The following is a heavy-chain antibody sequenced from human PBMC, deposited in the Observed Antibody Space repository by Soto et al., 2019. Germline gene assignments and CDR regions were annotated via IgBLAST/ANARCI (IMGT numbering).Heavy chain of an antibody. CDR1: RVAFSKFI. CDR2: IIPIFGTA. D-gene: IGHD6-19*01. J-gene: IGHJ6*02. V-gene: IGHV1-69*13. Sequence: VKVSCKASRVAFSKFIVTWVRQAPGLGLEWVGGIIPIFGTANYAQKFQGRVTITADESTSTSYMEVNNLRSEDTAVYYCAKVRYSSPMGYYYGMDVWGQGTRSPSP. CDR3: AKVRYSSPMGYYYGMDV.